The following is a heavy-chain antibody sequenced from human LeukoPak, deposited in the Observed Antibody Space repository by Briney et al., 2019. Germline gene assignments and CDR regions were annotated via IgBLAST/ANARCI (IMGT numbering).Heavy chain of an antibody. D-gene: IGHD4-17*01. Sequence: KPSETLSLTCTVSGGSISSSSYYWGWIRQPPGKGLEWIGSIYYSGSTYYNPSLKSRVTISVDTSKNQFSLKLSSVTPADTAVYYSASPPRWDYGDFFDYWGQGMLVTVSS. CDR2: IYYSGST. J-gene: IGHJ4*02. CDR1: GGSISSSSYY. V-gene: IGHV4-39*01. CDR3: ASPPRWDYGDFFDY.